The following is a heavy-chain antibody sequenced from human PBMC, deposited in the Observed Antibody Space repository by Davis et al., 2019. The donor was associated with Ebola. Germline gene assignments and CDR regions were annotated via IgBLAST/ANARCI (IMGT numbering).Heavy chain of an antibody. CDR2: IIPIFGPA. V-gene: IGHV1-69*13. D-gene: IGHD3-3*01. J-gene: IGHJ6*02. CDR3: ARVRFLEWYTRYYDYGMDV. Sequence: SSVPVSRLASLGTFSSYAISWVRQAPGHGLEWLGGIIPIFGPANYAQKFQGRVTITADESTSTAYMELSSLRSEDTAVYYCARVRFLEWYTRYYDYGMDVWGQGTTVTVSS. CDR1: LGTFSSYA.